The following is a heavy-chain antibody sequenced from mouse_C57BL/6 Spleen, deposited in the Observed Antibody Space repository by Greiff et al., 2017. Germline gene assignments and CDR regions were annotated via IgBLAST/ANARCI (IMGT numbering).Heavy chain of an antibody. V-gene: IGHV3-1*01. CDR1: GYSITSGYD. J-gene: IGHJ3*01. CDR2: ISYSGST. D-gene: IGHD1-1*01. Sequence: VQLQQSGPGMVKPSQSLSLTCTVTGYSITSGYDWHWIRHFPGNKLEWMGYISYSGSTNYNPSLKSRISITHDTSKNHFFLKLNSVTTEDTATYYCASSYYYGGFAYWGQGTLVTVSA. CDR3: ASSYYYGGFAY.